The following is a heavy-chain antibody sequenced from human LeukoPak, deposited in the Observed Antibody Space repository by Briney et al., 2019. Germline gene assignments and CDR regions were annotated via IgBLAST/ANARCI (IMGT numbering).Heavy chain of an antibody. CDR1: GYTFTGYY. CDR2: SNPNSGGT. CDR3: ARVPPTREFDP. Sequence: ASVKVSCKASGYTFTGYYMHWVRQAPGQGLEWMGWSNPNSGGTNYAEKFQGRVTMTGDTSTSTAYMELSRLKSDDTAVYYCARVPPTREFDPWGQGTLVTVSS. J-gene: IGHJ5*02. V-gene: IGHV1-2*02. D-gene: IGHD5-24*01.